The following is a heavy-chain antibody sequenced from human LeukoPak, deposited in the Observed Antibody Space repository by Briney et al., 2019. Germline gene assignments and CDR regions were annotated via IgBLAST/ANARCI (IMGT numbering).Heavy chain of an antibody. CDR1: GGSFSGYY. J-gene: IGHJ6*03. D-gene: IGHD6-13*01. CDR2: INHSGST. V-gene: IGHV4-34*01. CDR3: ARGQRASSRIWSYYYYMDV. Sequence: PSETLSLTCAVYGGSFSGYYWSWIRQPPGKGLEWIGEINHSGSTNYNPSLKSRVTISVDTSKNQFSLKLSSVTAADTAVYYCARGQRASSRIWSYYYYMDVWGKGTTVTVSS.